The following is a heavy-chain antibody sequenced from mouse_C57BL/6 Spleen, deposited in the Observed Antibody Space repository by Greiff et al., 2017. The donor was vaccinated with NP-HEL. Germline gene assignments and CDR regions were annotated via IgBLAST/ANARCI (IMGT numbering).Heavy chain of an antibody. CDR3: ARGITTVVATDYFDY. J-gene: IGHJ2*01. D-gene: IGHD1-1*01. CDR1: GFTFSSYG. V-gene: IGHV5-6*02. Sequence: DVMLVESGGDLVKPGGSLKLSCAASGFTFSSYGMSWVRQTPDKRLEWVATISSGGSYTYYPDSVKGRFTISRDNAKNTLYLQMSSLKSEDTAMYYCARGITTVVATDYFDYWGQGTTLTVSS. CDR2: ISSGGSYT.